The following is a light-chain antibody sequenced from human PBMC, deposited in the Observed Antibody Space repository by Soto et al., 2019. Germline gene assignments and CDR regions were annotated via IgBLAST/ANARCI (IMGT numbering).Light chain of an antibody. CDR1: QSISSW. J-gene: IGKJ4*01. CDR3: QQYNTYSLT. V-gene: IGKV1-5*03. CDR2: KAS. Sequence: DIQMTQSPSTLSASVGDRVTITYRASQSISSWLAWYQQKPGKAPNLLIYKASTLESGVPSRFSGSGSGTEFTLTISSLQPDDFATYYCQQYNTYSLTFGGGTKVEIK.